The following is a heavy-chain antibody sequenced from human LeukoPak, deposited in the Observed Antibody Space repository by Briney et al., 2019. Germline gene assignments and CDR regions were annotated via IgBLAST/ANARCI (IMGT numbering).Heavy chain of an antibody. CDR1: GGSISSGNYY. D-gene: IGHD1-26*01. CDR2: IYYSGST. Sequence: SETLSLTCTVSGGSISSGNYYWNWIRQPPGKGLEWIGSIYYSGSTYCNPSLKSRVTVSVDTSKNQFSLKLSSVTATDTAVYYCARSGTYYRTFDFWGQGTLVTVSS. CDR3: ARSGTYYRTFDF. V-gene: IGHV4-39*01. J-gene: IGHJ4*02.